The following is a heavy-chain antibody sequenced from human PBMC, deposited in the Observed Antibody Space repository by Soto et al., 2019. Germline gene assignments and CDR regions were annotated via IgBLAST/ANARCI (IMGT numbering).Heavy chain of an antibody. CDR2: IKQDGSEK. CDR1: GFTFSSYW. Sequence: PGGSLRLSCAASGFTFSSYWMSWVRQAPGKGLEWVANIKQDGSEKYYVDSVKGRFTISRDNAKNSLYLQMNSLRAEDTAVYYCARGGYCSGGSCYSYYYYMDVWGKGTTVTVSS. CDR3: ARGGYCSGGSCYSYYYYMDV. D-gene: IGHD2-15*01. V-gene: IGHV3-7*01. J-gene: IGHJ6*03.